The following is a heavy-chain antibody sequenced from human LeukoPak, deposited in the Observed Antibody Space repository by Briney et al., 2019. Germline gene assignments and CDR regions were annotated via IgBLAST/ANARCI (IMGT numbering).Heavy chain of an antibody. CDR3: AEDPGSSVGTIEDY. V-gene: IGHV3-23*01. Sequence: QTGGSLRLSCAASGFTFSSYAMSWVRQAPGKGLEWVSAISGSGGSTYYADSVKGRFTISRDNSKNTLYLQMNSLRAEDTAVYYCAEDPGSSVGTIEDYWGQGTLVTVSS. CDR1: GFTFSSYA. CDR2: ISGSGGST. J-gene: IGHJ4*02. D-gene: IGHD6-19*01.